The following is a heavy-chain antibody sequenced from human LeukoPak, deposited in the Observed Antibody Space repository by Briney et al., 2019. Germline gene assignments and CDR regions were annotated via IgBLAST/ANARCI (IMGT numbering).Heavy chain of an antibody. CDR2: INHSGST. J-gene: IGHJ5*02. CDR3: ARGRDWFDP. CDR1: GGSFSGYY. V-gene: IGHV4-34*01. Sequence: TSETLSLTCAVYGGSFSGYYWSWIRQPPGKGLEWIGEINHSGSTNYNPSLKSRVTISVDTSKNQFSLKLSSVTAADTAVYYCARGRDWFDPWGQGNVVTVSS.